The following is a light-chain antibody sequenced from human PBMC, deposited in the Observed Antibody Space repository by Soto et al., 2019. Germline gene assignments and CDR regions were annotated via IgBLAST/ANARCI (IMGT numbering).Light chain of an antibody. Sequence: QSVLTQPPSASGSPGQSVTISCTGTSSDVGGYNYVSWYQQHQGKAPKLMIYEVSKRPSGVPDRFSGSKSGNTASLTVSGLQAEDEADYYCSAYADSSTLFGGGTKLTVL. CDR1: SSDVGGYNY. V-gene: IGLV2-8*01. J-gene: IGLJ2*01. CDR2: EVS. CDR3: SAYADSSTL.